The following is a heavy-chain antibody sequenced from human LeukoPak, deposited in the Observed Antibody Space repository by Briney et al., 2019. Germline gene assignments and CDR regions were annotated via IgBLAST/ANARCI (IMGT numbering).Heavy chain of an antibody. CDR2: IIPIFGTP. CDR3: AKQGALRQDYYMDV. CDR1: GAGFSSYA. Sequence: SVKVSCKASGAGFSSYAISWARQAPGQGLEWMGRIIPIFGTPNYAQRFQGRVTITADIVSSTAYMEVNNLTSEDTAVYFCAKQGALRQDYYMDVWGNGTTVTVSS. J-gene: IGHJ6*03. V-gene: IGHV1-69*06.